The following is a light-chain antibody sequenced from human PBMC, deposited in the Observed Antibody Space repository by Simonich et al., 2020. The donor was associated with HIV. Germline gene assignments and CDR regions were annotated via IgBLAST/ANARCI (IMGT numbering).Light chain of an antibody. J-gene: IGKJ4*01. CDR1: QSVSGN. CDR2: DSS. V-gene: IGKV3-15*01. Sequence: EIVMTQSPATLSVSPGERATLSCRASQSVSGNLAWYQQKPGQAPMLLIYDSSTRATGIPARFSGSGSATEFTLTISSLQSEDFAVYYCQQRSNWPLTFGGGTKVEIK. CDR3: QQRSNWPLT.